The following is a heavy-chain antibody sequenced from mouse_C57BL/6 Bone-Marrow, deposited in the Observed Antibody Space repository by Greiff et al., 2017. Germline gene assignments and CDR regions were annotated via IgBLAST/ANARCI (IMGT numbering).Heavy chain of an antibody. D-gene: IGHD2-14*01. CDR2: ISDGGSYT. CDR1: GFTFSSYA. CDR3: ARDLGYRDAMDY. V-gene: IGHV5-4*01. Sequence: EVQRVESGGGLVKPGGSLKLSCAASGFTFSSYAMSWVRQTPEKRLEWVATISDGGSYTYYPDNVKGRFTISRGNAKNNLYLQMSHLKSEDTAMYYCARDLGYRDAMDYWGQGTSVTVSS. J-gene: IGHJ4*01.